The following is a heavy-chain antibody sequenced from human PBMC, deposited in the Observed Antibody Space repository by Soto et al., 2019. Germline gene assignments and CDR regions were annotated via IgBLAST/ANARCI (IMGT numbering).Heavy chain of an antibody. CDR3: AKDMEDSGWSSLPDY. V-gene: IGHV3-30*18. CDR2: ISYDGSNK. CDR1: GFTFSSYG. D-gene: IGHD6-19*01. Sequence: ESGGGVVQPGRSLRLSCAASGFTFSSYGMHWVRQAPGKGLEWVAVISYDGSNKYYADSVKGRFTISRDNSKNTLYLQMNSLRAEDTAVYYCAKDMEDSGWSSLPDYWGQGTLVTVSS. J-gene: IGHJ4*02.